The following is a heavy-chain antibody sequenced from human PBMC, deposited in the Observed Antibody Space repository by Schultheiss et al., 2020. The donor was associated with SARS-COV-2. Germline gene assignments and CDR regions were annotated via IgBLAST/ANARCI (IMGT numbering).Heavy chain of an antibody. CDR2: ISGSGGST. Sequence: GGSLRLSCAASGFTFSGYWMSWVRQAPGKGLEWVSAISGSGGSTYYADSVQGRFTISRDNSKNTLYLQMNSLRAEDTAVYYCARDGGWIQLDYWGQGTLVTVSS. CDR1: GFTFSGYW. D-gene: IGHD5-18*01. V-gene: IGHV3-23*01. J-gene: IGHJ4*02. CDR3: ARDGGWIQLDY.